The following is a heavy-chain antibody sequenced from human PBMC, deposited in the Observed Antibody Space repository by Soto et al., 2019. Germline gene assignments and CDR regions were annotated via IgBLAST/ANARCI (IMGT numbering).Heavy chain of an antibody. D-gene: IGHD2-15*01. Sequence: QVQLVESGGGVVQPGRSLRLSCETSGFSFSVYGMHWVRQAPGKGLEWVAVIWYDASKQFYAASVEGRVTISRDNSKAILYLQMNSLRAEDTAVYYCAAWAEGATEVHWGQGTLVTVSS. CDR2: IWYDASKQ. V-gene: IGHV3-33*01. CDR1: GFSFSVYG. J-gene: IGHJ4*02. CDR3: AAWAEGATEVH.